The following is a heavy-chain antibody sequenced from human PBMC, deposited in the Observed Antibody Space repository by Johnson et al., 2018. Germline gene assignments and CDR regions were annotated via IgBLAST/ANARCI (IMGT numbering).Heavy chain of an antibody. V-gene: IGHV3-33*01. Sequence: VQLVESGGGVVQPGRSLRLSCAASGFTFSSYGMHWVRQAPGKGLEWVAVIWYDGSNKYYADSVKGRFTISRDNSKNTLYLQMNSRGAEDTAWYYCARGISGSYLFDAFDIWGQGTMVTVSS. D-gene: IGHD1-26*01. CDR2: IWYDGSNK. J-gene: IGHJ3*02. CDR1: GFTFSSYG. CDR3: ARGISGSYLFDAFDI.